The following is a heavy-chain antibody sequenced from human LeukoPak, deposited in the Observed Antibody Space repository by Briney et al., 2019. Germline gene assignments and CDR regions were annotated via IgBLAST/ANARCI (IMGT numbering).Heavy chain of an antibody. D-gene: IGHD2-2*01. Sequence: PSETLSLTCAVSGGSISSSNWWSWVRQSPGKGLEWIGEIYHSGGTNYNPSLKSRVTISVDKSKNQFSLKLSSVTAADTAVYYCARERVVPAATIGYYYYGMDVWGKGTTVTVSS. V-gene: IGHV4-4*02. CDR1: GGSISSSNW. J-gene: IGHJ6*04. CDR3: ARERVVPAATIGYYYYGMDV. CDR2: IYHSGGT.